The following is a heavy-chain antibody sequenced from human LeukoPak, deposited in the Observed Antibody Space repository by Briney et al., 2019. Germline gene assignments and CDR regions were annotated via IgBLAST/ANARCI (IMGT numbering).Heavy chain of an antibody. CDR3: ARQLYYYDSSGYYYAFDI. V-gene: IGHV1-46*01. CDR2: INPSGGNT. J-gene: IGHJ3*02. Sequence: ASVKVSCKASGYTFTSYYIYWMRQAHGHGLDWMGIINPSGGNTNYAQKFQGRVTMTRDMSTSTVYMELSSLRSEDTAVYYCARQLYYYDSSGYYYAFDIWGQGTMVTVSS. CDR1: GYTFTSYY. D-gene: IGHD3-22*01.